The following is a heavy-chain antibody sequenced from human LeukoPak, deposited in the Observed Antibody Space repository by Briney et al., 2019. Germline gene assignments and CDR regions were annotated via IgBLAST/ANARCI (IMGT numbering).Heavy chain of an antibody. V-gene: IGHV4-39*07. J-gene: IGHJ5*02. CDR1: GGSISSSSYY. CDR3: ARAEVVVVVAATERTEYNWFDP. CDR2: IYYSGST. Sequence: SETLSLTCTVSGGSISSSSYYWGWIRQPPGKGLEWIGSIYYSGSTYYNPSLKSRVTISVDTSKNQFSLKLSSVTAADTAVYYCARAEVVVVVAATERTEYNWFDPWGQGTLVTVSS. D-gene: IGHD2-15*01.